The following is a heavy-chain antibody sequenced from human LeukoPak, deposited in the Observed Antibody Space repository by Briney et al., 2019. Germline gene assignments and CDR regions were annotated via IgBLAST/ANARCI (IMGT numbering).Heavy chain of an antibody. CDR1: GFTFSSYE. Sequence: GSLRLSCAASGFTFSSYEMNWVRQAPGQGLEWISYIGSSGRAIYYADSVKGRFTISRDNAKNSLYLQMDSLRAEDTAVYYCARIGYDWNPFDFWGQGTLVTVSS. CDR2: IGSSGRAI. V-gene: IGHV3-48*03. J-gene: IGHJ4*02. D-gene: IGHD1-20*01. CDR3: ARIGYDWNPFDF.